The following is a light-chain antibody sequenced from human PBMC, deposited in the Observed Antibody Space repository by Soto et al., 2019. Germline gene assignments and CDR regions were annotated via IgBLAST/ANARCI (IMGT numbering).Light chain of an antibody. Sequence: EIVMTQSPATLSVSPGERATLSCRASQSISSLLAWYQQKPGQPPRLLIYGASTRATGIQARFSGSGSGTEFTLTISSLQSEDFADYYCQQYSNWPRTFGQGTKVEIK. J-gene: IGKJ1*01. CDR2: GAS. CDR1: QSISSL. V-gene: IGKV3-15*01. CDR3: QQYSNWPRT.